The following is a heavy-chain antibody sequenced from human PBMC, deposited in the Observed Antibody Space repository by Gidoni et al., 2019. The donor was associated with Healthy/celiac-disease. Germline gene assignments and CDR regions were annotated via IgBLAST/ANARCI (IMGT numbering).Heavy chain of an antibody. D-gene: IGHD4-17*01. CDR1: GGSFSVYY. J-gene: IGHJ4*02. CDR3: ARGATGDY. V-gene: IGHV4-34*01. CDR2: INHSGST. Sequence: EGLLKPSETLSLTCAVYGGSFSVYYWSGIRQPPGKWLEWTGEINHSGSTSYTPSLKSRVTISVDTSKNQFSLKLCSVPAADTAVYYCARGATGDYWGQGTLVTVSS.